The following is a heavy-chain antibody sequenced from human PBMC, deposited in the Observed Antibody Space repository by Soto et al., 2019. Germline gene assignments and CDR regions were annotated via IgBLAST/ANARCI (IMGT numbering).Heavy chain of an antibody. Sequence: GASVKVSCKASGYTFTSYGISWVRQAPGQGLEWMGWISAYNGNTKYSQKFQGRVTITRDTSANTAFMELSSLRSEDTAIYYCARELQGLYYFDFWGQGTPVTVSS. D-gene: IGHD4-4*01. V-gene: IGHV1-18*04. CDR3: ARELQGLYYFDF. CDR2: ISAYNGNT. J-gene: IGHJ4*02. CDR1: GYTFTSYG.